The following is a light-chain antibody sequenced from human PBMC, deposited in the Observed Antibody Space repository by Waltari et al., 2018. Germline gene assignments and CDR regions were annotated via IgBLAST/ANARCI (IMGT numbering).Light chain of an antibody. CDR2: DAF. CDR1: QSVSSY. V-gene: IGKV3-11*01. CDR3: QQRSNWPPEYT. J-gene: IGKJ2*01. Sequence: EIVLTQSPATLSLSPGESATLSCRASQSVSSYLAWYQQKPGQAPRLLIYDAFNRATGISARFSGSGSGTDFTLTISSLEPEDFAVYYCQQRSNWPPEYTFGQGTKLKI.